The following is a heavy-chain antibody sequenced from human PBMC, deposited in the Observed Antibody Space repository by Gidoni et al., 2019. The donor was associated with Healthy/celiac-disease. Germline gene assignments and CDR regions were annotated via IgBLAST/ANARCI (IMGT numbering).Heavy chain of an antibody. CDR3: ASTNATLDLGADY. CDR1: GFTFSSYA. Sequence: QVQLVESGGVVVQPGRSLSPPCAASGFTFSSYAMHWVRQAPGKGLEWVAVISYDGSNKYYADSVKGRFTISRDNSKNTLYLQMNSLRAEDTAVYYCASTNATLDLGADYWGQGTLVTVSS. V-gene: IGHV3-30*04. J-gene: IGHJ4*02. CDR2: ISYDGSNK. D-gene: IGHD2-2*03.